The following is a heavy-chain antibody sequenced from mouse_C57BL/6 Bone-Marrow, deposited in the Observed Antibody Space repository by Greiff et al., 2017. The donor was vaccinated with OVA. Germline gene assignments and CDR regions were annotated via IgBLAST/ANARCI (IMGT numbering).Heavy chain of an antibody. J-gene: IGHJ1*03. CDR3: ARFITTVGWYCDV. V-gene: IGHV1-53*01. CDR2: INPSNGGP. CDR1: GYTFTSSW. Sequence: QVQLQQSGTELVKPGASVKLSCKASGYTFTSSWMHWVKQRPGQGLEWIGHINPSNGGPNYNVKFQSKATLTVDNSSSTAYMQLSSLTSWDSAVYDCARFITTVGWYCDVWGTGTTVTVSS. D-gene: IGHD1-1*01.